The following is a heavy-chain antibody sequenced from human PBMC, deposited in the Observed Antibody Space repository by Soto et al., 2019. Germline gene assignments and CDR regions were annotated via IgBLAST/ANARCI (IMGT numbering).Heavy chain of an antibody. J-gene: IGHJ6*03. Sequence: SSVDLSGGRNTTEKRLEWMGRIIPILGIANYAQKFQGRVTITADKSTSTAYMELSSLRSEDTAVYYCARDRPVDYSGYESDYYYYMDVWGKGTTVTVPS. CDR1: SSVD. D-gene: IGHD5-12*01. CDR3: ARDRPVDYSGYESDYYYYMDV. V-gene: IGHV1-69*04. CDR2: IIPILGIA.